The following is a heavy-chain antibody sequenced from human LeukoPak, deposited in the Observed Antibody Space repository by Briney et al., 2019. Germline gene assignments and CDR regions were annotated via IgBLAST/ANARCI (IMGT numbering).Heavy chain of an antibody. D-gene: IGHD6-13*01. Sequence: GGSLRLSCAASAFTVSSNYISWVRQAPGKGLEWVSVIYSGGSTYYADSVKGRFTISRDNSKNTLYLQMNSLRAEDTAVYYCARVAAAAGTNLGWFDPWGQGTLVTVSS. CDR1: AFTVSSNY. J-gene: IGHJ5*02. V-gene: IGHV3-53*01. CDR3: ARVAAAAGTNLGWFDP. CDR2: IYSGGST.